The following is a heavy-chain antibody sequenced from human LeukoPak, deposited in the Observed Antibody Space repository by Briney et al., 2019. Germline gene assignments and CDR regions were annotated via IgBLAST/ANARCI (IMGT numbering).Heavy chain of an antibody. CDR3: ASLVPGAVATYGGVS. Sequence: PSEILSLTCTVSGGSISSSDYYWGWIPQPPGKGLEWIVSISYSGSTFYNPSLKSRVTMSVDTSKNQFSLQVSSVTVGDTAVYYCASLVPGAVATYGGVSWGQGTLVTVSS. D-gene: IGHD6-19*01. CDR2: ISYSGST. CDR1: GGSISSSDYY. J-gene: IGHJ5*02. V-gene: IGHV4-39*01.